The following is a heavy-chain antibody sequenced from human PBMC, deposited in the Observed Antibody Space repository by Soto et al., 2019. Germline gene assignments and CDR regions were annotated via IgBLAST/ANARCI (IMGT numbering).Heavy chain of an antibody. CDR3: ARTLIVVVPAALPSYYYYGMDV. V-gene: IGHV1-2*02. D-gene: IGHD2-2*01. J-gene: IGHJ6*02. Sequence: SVKVSCKASGYTFTGYYMHWVRQAPGQGLEWMGWINPNSGGTNYAQKFQGRVTMTRDTSISTAYMELSRLRSDDTAVYYCARTLIVVVPAALPSYYYYGMDVWGQGTTVTVSS. CDR2: INPNSGGT. CDR1: GYTFTGYY.